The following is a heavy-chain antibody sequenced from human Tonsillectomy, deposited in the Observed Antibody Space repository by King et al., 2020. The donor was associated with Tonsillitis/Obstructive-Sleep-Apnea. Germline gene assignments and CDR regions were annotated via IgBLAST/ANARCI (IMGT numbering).Heavy chain of an antibody. CDR2: ISGSGGRT. J-gene: IGHJ6*02. D-gene: IGHD3-10*01. CDR3: AKDLASVGGGFPPWFFYCMDV. Sequence: QLVQSGGDLVQPGGSLRLSCAASGFTFSSYGMSWVRQAPGKGLEWVSTISGSGGRTNYADSVKGRFTISRDNSKNTLYMQMNSLRAEDTAVYYCAKDLASVGGGFPPWFFYCMDVWGPGTPVTVSS. V-gene: IGHV3-23*04. CDR1: GFTFSSYG.